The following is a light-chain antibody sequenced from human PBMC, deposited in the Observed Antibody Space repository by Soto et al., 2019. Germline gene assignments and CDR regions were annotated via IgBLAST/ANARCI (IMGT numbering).Light chain of an antibody. Sequence: EIVLTQSPGTLSLSPGERATLSCRASQSVSSSYLAWYQQKPGQDPRVLIYGTSSRATGIPDRFSGSGSGTDFTLTISRLEPEDFAVYYCQQYTTSSWTFGQGTKV. J-gene: IGKJ1*01. V-gene: IGKV3-20*01. CDR1: QSVSSSY. CDR3: QQYTTSSWT. CDR2: GTS.